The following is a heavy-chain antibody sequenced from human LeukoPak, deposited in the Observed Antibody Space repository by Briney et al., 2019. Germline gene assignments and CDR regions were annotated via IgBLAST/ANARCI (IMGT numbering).Heavy chain of an antibody. D-gene: IGHD5/OR15-5a*01. J-gene: IGHJ5*02. CDR3: ARESTEDRPGS. CDR2: ITSDGSTT. V-gene: IGHV3-74*01. Sequence: PGGSLRLSCAASGFTFDDCAMHWVRQAPGKGLVWVSRITSDGSTTTYADFVKGRFTISRDNAKNTLYLQMNSLRAEDTAVYYCARESTEDRPGSWGQGTLVTVSS. CDR1: GFTFDDCA.